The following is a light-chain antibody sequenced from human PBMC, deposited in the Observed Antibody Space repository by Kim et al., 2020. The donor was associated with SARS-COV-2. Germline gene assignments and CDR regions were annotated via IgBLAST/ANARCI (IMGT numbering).Light chain of an antibody. J-gene: IGLJ2*01. CDR1: SSNIGANT. CDR3: AAWDDSLNGPV. V-gene: IGLV1-44*01. Sequence: GQRVTIACSGRSSNIGANTVNWYQQFAGAAPKLLMFTSDQRPSGVPARFSGSKSGSSASLAISGLQPEDEGDYYCAAWDDSLNGPVFGGGTQLTVL. CDR2: TSD.